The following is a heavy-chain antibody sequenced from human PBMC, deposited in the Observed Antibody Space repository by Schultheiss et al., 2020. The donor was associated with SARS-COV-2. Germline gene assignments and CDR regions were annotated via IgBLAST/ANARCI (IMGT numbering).Heavy chain of an antibody. CDR2: IRSKAYGGTT. D-gene: IGHD2-2*01. CDR1: GFTFSSYA. J-gene: IGHJ6*02. CDR3: TRDRTIGSSYYGMDV. V-gene: IGHV3-49*04. Sequence: GGSLRLSCAASGFTFSSYAMSWVRQAPGKGLEWVGFIRSKAYGGTTEYAASVKGRFTISRDDSKSIAYLQMNSLKTEDTAVYYCTRDRTIGSSYYGMDVWGQGTTITVSS.